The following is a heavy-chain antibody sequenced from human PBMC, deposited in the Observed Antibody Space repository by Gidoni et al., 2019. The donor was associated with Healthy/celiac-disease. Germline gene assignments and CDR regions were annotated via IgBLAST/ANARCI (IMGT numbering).Heavy chain of an antibody. CDR2: INPSGGST. Sequence: QVQLVQSGAEVKKPGASVNVSCNASGYTFTSYYMHWVRQAPVQGLEWMGIINPSGGSTSYAQKFQGRVTITRDTSTSTVYMELSSLRSEDTAGYYCARGDYYDSSGYPGWFDPWGQGTLVTVSS. J-gene: IGHJ5*02. D-gene: IGHD3-22*01. CDR1: GYTFTSYY. CDR3: ARGDYYDSSGYPGWFDP. V-gene: IGHV1-46*01.